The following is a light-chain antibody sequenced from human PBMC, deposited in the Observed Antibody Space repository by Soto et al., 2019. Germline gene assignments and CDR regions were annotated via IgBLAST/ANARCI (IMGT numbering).Light chain of an antibody. CDR1: QSVSSNY. CDR2: GAS. J-gene: IGKJ1*01. Sequence: EILFTQSPATLSLSPGERATLSCRASQSVSSNYLAWYQQKPGQAPRLIIYGASTRANGIPDRFSGSGSGTDFTLTISRLEPEDSAVYYCQQYGSSPTWTFGQGTKVDIK. V-gene: IGKV3-20*01. CDR3: QQYGSSPTWT.